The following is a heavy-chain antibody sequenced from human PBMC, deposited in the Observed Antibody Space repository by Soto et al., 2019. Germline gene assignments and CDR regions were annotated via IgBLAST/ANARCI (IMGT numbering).Heavy chain of an antibody. D-gene: IGHD2-8*01. V-gene: IGHV3-72*01. CDR2: ARNKVNSYII. CDR3: ARLMGTSFDL. J-gene: IGHJ4*02. CDR1: GFTFTDHY. Sequence: LRLSCAASGFTFTDHYMDWVRQAPGKGLEWVGRARNKVNSYIISYAASVKGRFIISRDDSKNSLYLQMNSLKTEDTAVYFCARLMGTSFDLWGRGTLVTVSS.